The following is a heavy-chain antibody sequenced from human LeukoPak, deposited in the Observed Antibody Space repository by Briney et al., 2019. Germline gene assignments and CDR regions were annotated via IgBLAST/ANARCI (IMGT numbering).Heavy chain of an antibody. CDR1: GFTFSSYA. CDR2: ISYDGSNK. J-gene: IGHJ3*02. V-gene: IGHV3-30-3*01. Sequence: QTGGSLRLSCAASGFTFSSYAIHWVRQSPGKGLEWVPVISYDGSNKFYADFVKGRFTISRDNAKNSLFLQMKGLSAEDTAVYYCATRTGSDAFDIWGQGTMVTVSS. CDR3: ATRTGSDAFDI. D-gene: IGHD7-27*01.